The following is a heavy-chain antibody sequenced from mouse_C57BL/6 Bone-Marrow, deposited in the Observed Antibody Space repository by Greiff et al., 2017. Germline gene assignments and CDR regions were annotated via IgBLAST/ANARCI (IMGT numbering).Heavy chain of an antibody. J-gene: IGHJ2*01. Sequence: QVQLQQPGAELVKPGASVKLSCKASGYTFTSYWITWVKQRPGQGLEWIGDIYPAGGCTNYNEKFKGKATLTVDTSSSTAYMQLSSLTSEDSAVYYCARDCLDYWGQGTTLTVSS. CDR3: ARDCLDY. CDR2: IYPAGGCT. CDR1: GYTFTSYW. V-gene: IGHV1-55*01.